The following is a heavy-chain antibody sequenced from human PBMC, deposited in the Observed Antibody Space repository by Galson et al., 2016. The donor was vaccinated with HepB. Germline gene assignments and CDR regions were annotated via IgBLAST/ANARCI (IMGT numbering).Heavy chain of an antibody. D-gene: IGHD5-18*01. CDR2: ISSRSSTI. V-gene: IGHV3-48*04. CDR3: VRGGDTAIGAAFDV. J-gene: IGHJ3*01. Sequence: SLRLSCAASGFTLSTYWMNWIRQAPGKGLEWISYISSRSSTIYYADSVKGRFTISRDNAKNSLFLQMNSLRAEDTAVYYCVRGGDTAIGAAFDVWGQGTMVTVSS. CDR1: GFTLSTYW.